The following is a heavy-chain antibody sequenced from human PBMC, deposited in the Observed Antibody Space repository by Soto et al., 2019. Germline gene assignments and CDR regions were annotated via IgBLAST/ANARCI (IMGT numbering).Heavy chain of an antibody. CDR3: AKRRGAGGHFDY. V-gene: IGHV3-23*01. CDR1: GFTFSSYA. J-gene: IGHJ4*02. D-gene: IGHD2-15*01. Sequence: DVQLLESGGGLVQPEGSLRLSCAASGFTFSSYAMGWVRQGPGKGLEWVAGVSIGGSTHYADSVRGRFTISRDNSKNTLSLQMNSLTAEDTDVYFCAKRRGAGGHFDYWGQGALVTVSS. CDR2: VSIGGST.